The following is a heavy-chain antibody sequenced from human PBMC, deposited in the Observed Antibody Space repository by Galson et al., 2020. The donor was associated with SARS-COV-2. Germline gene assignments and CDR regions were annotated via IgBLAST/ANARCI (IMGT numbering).Heavy chain of an antibody. V-gene: IGHV4-39*07. CDR2: IYYSGST. D-gene: IGHD3-10*01. CDR1: GGSISSSSYY. Sequence: SETLSLTCTVSGGSISSSSYYWGWIRQPPGKGLEWIGSIYYSGSTYYNPSLKSRVTISVDTSKNQFSLKLSSVTAADTAVYYCARNNYYGSGESHWGQGTLVTVS. CDR3: ARNNYYGSGESH. J-gene: IGHJ4*02.